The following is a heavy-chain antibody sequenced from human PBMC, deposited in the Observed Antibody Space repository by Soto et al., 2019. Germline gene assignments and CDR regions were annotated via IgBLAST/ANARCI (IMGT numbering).Heavy chain of an antibody. CDR2: IYYSGST. D-gene: IGHD3-10*01. CDR3: SRRASSYYQWLDP. J-gene: IGHJ5*01. V-gene: IGHV4-39*01. Sequence: PSETLSLTCTVSGGSISSSSYYWGWIRQPPGKGLEWIGSIYYSGSTYYNPSLKSRVTISVDTSKNQFSLKLSSLTAADTAVYYCSRRASSYYQWLDPWGQGTMVTGSS. CDR1: GGSISSSSYY.